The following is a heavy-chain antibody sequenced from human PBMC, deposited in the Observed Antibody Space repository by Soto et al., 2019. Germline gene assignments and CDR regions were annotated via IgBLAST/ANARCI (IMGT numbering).Heavy chain of an antibody. CDR2: IYYSGNT. CDR3: ARTRASGWSFDF. J-gene: IGHJ4*02. D-gene: IGHD6-19*01. CDR1: GGSISTYY. V-gene: IGHV4-59*01. Sequence: KSSETLSLTCTVSGGSISTYYWSWFRQFPGKGLEWIGYIYYSGNTKYNPSLNSRVTISLDKAKNQFSLKLTSLNTADTAVYYCARTRASGWSFDFWGQGTLVTVYS.